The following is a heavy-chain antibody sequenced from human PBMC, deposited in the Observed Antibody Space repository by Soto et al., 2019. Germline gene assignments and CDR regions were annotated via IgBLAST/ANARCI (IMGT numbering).Heavy chain of an antibody. CDR3: ARVLYYGSGSYSPYGMDV. CDR1: GVSFNNNG. D-gene: IGHD3-10*01. Sequence: QVQLVHSGAEVKKPGSSVKVSCKTSGVSFNNNGIGWVRQAPGHGLEWMGGASPPFGTSNYARKFQGRISITADASTGTVNMELSSLTSEDTAQYYCARVLYYGSGSYSPYGMDVWGQGTKVTVSS. J-gene: IGHJ6*02. CDR2: ASPPFGTS. V-gene: IGHV1-69*01.